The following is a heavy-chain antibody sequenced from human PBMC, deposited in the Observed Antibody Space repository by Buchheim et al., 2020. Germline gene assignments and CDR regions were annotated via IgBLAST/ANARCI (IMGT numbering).Heavy chain of an antibody. Sequence: EVQLVESGGGLVQPGGSLRLSCAASGFTFSSYSMNWVRQAPGKGLEWVSYISSSSSTIYYADSVKGRFTISRDNAKNSLYLQMNSLRAEDTAVYYCARGSDDFWGGYLMTYYYYGMDVWGQGTT. J-gene: IGHJ6*02. D-gene: IGHD3-3*01. CDR1: GFTFSSYS. CDR2: ISSSSSTI. V-gene: IGHV3-48*04. CDR3: ARGSDDFWGGYLMTYYYYGMDV.